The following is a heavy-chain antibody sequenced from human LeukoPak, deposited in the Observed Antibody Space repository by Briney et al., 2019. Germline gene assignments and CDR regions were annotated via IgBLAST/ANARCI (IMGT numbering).Heavy chain of an antibody. CDR1: GFTFSNYW. V-gene: IGHV3-7*01. CDR2: IKQDGSEK. D-gene: IGHD2-21*02. CDR3: ARALGGGDCH. Sequence: AGGSLRLSCVASGFTFSNYWMSWVRQAPGKGLEWVANIKQDGSEKYYVDSVKGRFTISRDNAKNSLYLQMNSLRAEDTAVYYCARALGGGDCHWGQGTLVTVSS. J-gene: IGHJ4*02.